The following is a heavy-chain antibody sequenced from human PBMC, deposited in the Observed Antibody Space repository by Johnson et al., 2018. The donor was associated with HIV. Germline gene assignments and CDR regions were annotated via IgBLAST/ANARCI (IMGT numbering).Heavy chain of an antibody. V-gene: IGHV3-30*04. CDR1: GFTFSSYA. Sequence: QVQLVESGGGVVQPGRSLRLSCAASGFTFSSYAMHWVRQAPGKGLEWVAVISYDGSNKCYADSVKGRFTISRDNSKNTLYLQMNSLRAEDTAVYYCARVARHDGWWFDAFDIWGQGTMVTVSS. J-gene: IGHJ3*02. D-gene: IGHD2-15*01. CDR3: ARVARHDGWWFDAFDI. CDR2: ISYDGSNK.